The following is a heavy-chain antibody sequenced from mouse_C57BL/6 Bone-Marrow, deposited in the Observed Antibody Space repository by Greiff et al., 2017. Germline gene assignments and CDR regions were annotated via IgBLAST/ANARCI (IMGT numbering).Heavy chain of an antibody. CDR2: RWSGGST. Sequence: VQGVESGPGLVQPSQSLSITCTVSGFSLTSYGVHWVRQSPGKGLEWLGVRWSGGSTAYNAAFISRLSISKDNSKSQVSFKMNSLQADDTAIYYCARNDWTGYGSSYYWYFDVWGTGTTVTVSS. V-gene: IGHV2-2*01. CDR1: GFSLTSYG. J-gene: IGHJ1*03. CDR3: ARNDWTGYGSSYYWYFDV. D-gene: IGHD1-1*01.